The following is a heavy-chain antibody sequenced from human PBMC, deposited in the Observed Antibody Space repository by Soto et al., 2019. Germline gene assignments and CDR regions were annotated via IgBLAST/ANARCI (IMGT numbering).Heavy chain of an antibody. V-gene: IGHV1-18*01. D-gene: IGHD6-6*01. J-gene: IGHJ6*02. CDR2: ISAYNGNT. CDR1: GYTFTSYG. CDR3: ARDIEYSSSLGYYYCMDV. Sequence: QVQLVQSGAEVKKPGASVKVSCKASGYTFTSYGISLVRQAPGQGLEWMGWISAYNGNTNYAQKLQGRVTMTTDTSTSKAYMELRSLRADDTAVYYCARDIEYSSSLGYYYCMDVWGQGTTVTVSS.